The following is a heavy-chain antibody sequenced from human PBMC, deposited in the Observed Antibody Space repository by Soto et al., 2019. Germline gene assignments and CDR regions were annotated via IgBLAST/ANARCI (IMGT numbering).Heavy chain of an antibody. CDR3: ARDYCSGGSCYSDY. V-gene: IGHV3-30-3*01. D-gene: IGHD2-15*01. Sequence: QVQLVESGGGVVQPGRSLRLSCAASGFTFSSFPMHWVRQAPGKGLEWVALISYAGTNKYYADSVKGRFTISRDNFKNTLYLQMNRLRAEDTAVYYCARDYCSGGSCYSDYWGQGNLVTVSS. CDR2: ISYAGTNK. CDR1: GFTFSSFP. J-gene: IGHJ4*02.